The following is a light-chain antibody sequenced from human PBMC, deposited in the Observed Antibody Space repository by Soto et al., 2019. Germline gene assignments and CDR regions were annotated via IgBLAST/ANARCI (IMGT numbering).Light chain of an antibody. CDR1: SSNIGAGYD. V-gene: IGLV1-40*01. J-gene: IGLJ2*01. Sequence: QAVVTQPPSVSGAPGQRVTISCTGSSSNIGAGYDVHGYQQLPGAAPKLLIYGNANRPSGVPDRFSGSKSGTSASLAITGLQAEDEADYYCHSYDSSLSGSVFGGGTKLTVL. CDR2: GNA. CDR3: HSYDSSLSGSV.